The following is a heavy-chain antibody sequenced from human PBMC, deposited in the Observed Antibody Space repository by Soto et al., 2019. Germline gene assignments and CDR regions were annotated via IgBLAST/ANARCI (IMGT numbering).Heavy chain of an antibody. D-gene: IGHD3-3*01. CDR2: IDPSDSYT. V-gene: IGHV5-10-1*01. Sequence: SWIRQPPGKGLEWMGRIDPSDSYTNYSPSFQGHVTISADKSISTAYLQWSSLKASDTAMYYCARLRGVARQWGQGTLVTVSS. J-gene: IGHJ4*02. CDR3: ARLRGVARQ.